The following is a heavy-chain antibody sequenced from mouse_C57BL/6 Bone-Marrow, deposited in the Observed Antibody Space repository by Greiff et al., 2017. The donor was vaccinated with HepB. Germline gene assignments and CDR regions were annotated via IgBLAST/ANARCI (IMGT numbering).Heavy chain of an antibody. CDR3: TTDGYYVGNFDY. D-gene: IGHD2-3*01. Sequence: EVQGVESGAELVRPGASVKLSCTASGFNIKDDYMHWVKQRPEQGLEWIGWIDPENGDTEYASKFQGKATITADTSSNTAYLQLSSLTSEDTAVYYCTTDGYYVGNFDYWGQGTTLTVSS. CDR2: IDPENGDT. V-gene: IGHV14-4*01. J-gene: IGHJ2*01. CDR1: GFNIKDDY.